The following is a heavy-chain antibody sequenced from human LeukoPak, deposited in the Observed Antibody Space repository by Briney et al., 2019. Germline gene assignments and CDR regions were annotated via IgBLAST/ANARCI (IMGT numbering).Heavy chain of an antibody. CDR1: GYTFTSYG. V-gene: IGHV1-18*01. CDR3: ARSYGYNYYYYYYMDV. D-gene: IGHD5-18*01. J-gene: IGHJ6*03. Sequence: GASVKVSCKASGYTFTSYGISWVRQAPGQGLDWMGWISAYNGNTNYAQKLQGRVTMTTDTSTSTAYMELRSLRSDDTAVYYCARSYGYNYYYYYYMDVWGKGTTVTVSS. CDR2: ISAYNGNT.